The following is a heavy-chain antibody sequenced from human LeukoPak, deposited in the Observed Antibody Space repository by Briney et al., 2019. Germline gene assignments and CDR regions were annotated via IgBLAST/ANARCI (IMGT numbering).Heavy chain of an antibody. V-gene: IGHV5-51*01. CDR3: ARRKGCSSTSCPPDY. Sequence: GESLKISCKGSGYIFTSYLIGWVRQMPGKGPEWMGIIYPGDSDTRYSPSFQGQVTISADKSISTAYLQWSSLKASDTAMYYCARRKGCSSTSCPPDYWGQGTLVTVSS. CDR1: GYIFTSYL. J-gene: IGHJ4*02. CDR2: IYPGDSDT. D-gene: IGHD2-2*01.